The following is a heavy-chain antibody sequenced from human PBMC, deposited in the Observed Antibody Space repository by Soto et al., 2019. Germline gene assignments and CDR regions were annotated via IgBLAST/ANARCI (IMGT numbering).Heavy chain of an antibody. D-gene: IGHD2-15*01. J-gene: IGHJ3*02. CDR2: TYYRSKWYN. V-gene: IGHV6-1*01. CDR3: AREHPGYCSGGSCYDDAFDI. Sequence: QSQTLSLTCAISGDSVSSNSAAWNWIRQSPSRGLEWLGRTYYRSKWYNDYAVSVKSRITINPDTSKNQFSLQLNSVTPEDTAVYYCAREHPGYCSGGSCYDDAFDIWGQGTMVTVSS. CDR1: GDSVSSNSAA.